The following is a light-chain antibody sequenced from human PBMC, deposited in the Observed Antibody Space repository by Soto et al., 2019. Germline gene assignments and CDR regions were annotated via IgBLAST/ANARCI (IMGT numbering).Light chain of an antibody. CDR2: LGS. CDR3: MQALQTPWT. V-gene: IGKV2-28*01. CDR1: QSLLHSNGYNY. J-gene: IGKJ1*01. Sequence: DIVMTQSPLSLPVTPGEPASISCRSSQSLLHSNGYNYLDWYLQKPGQSPQLLIYLGSNRSSGVPDRFSGSGSGTDFTLKISRVEDEDVGVYYCMQALQTPWTFGQGPKVEIK.